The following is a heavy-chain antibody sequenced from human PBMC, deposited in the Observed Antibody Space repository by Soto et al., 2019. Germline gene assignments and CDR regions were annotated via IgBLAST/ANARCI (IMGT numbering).Heavy chain of an antibody. CDR2: IYYSGST. V-gene: IGHV4-61*01. D-gene: IGHD1-26*01. J-gene: IGHJ4*02. CDR1: GGSVSSGSYY. CDR3: ASIVGATGVDY. Sequence: SETLSLTCTVSGGSVSSGSYYWSWIRQPPGKGLEWIGYIYYSGSTNYNPSLKSRVTISVDTSKNQFSLKLSSVTAADTAVYSCASIVGATGVDYWGQGTLVTVSS.